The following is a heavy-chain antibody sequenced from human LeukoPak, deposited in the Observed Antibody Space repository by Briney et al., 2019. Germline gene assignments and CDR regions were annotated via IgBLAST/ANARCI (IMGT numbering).Heavy chain of an antibody. V-gene: IGHV3-53*01. CDR2: IYSGGST. J-gene: IGHJ4*02. CDR3: AKLSRYFDSGYFDY. D-gene: IGHD3-9*01. CDR1: GFTVSSNY. Sequence: GGSLRLSCAASGFTVSSNYMSWVRQAPGKGLEWVSVIYSGGSTYYADSVKGRFTISRDNSKNTLYLQMNSLRAEDTAVYYCAKLSRYFDSGYFDYWGQGTLVTVSS.